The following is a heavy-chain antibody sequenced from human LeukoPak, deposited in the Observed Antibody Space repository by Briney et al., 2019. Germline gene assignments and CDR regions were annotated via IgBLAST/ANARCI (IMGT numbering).Heavy chain of an antibody. CDR2: IGYDGRSK. Sequence: GGSLRLSWAASGFPLSSYSMHWVRQAPGKGLEWVPVIGYDGRSKSYLGPVKGRFTISRDISKNTLTMEMNSRRGDDTAVYYCAKDFHVAHQIVGIDHWGEGTLVTVSS. D-gene: IGHD1-26*01. CDR3: AKDFHVAHQIVGIDH. J-gene: IGHJ4*02. CDR1: GFPLSSYS. V-gene: IGHV3-30*18.